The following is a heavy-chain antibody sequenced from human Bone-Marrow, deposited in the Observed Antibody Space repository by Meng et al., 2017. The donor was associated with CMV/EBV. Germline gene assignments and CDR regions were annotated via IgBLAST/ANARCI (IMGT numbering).Heavy chain of an antibody. J-gene: IGHJ6*02. Sequence: GESLKISCAASGFTFGPYGMNWVRQAPGKGLEWVAVISHDGSRKYYADSVKGRFTISRENSKNTLSLQMNSLRAEDTAVYYCAKVLRARTPNFYYGMDVWGQGTTVTVSS. CDR1: GFTFGPYG. CDR3: AKVLRARTPNFYYGMDV. CDR2: ISHDGSRK. D-gene: IGHD5/OR15-5a*01. V-gene: IGHV3-30-3*01.